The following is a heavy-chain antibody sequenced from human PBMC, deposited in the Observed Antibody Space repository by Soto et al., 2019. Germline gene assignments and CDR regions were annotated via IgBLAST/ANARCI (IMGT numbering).Heavy chain of an antibody. J-gene: IGHJ4*02. V-gene: IGHV3-74*01. CDR1: GFTFSSYW. D-gene: IGHD6-13*01. CDR3: ASLSAQVEF. Sequence: GGSLRLSCVASGFTFSSYWMHWLRQAPGRELVWVSEIDTDGNSRNYADSVKGRFTISRDNAKNTLYLQMNSLTAEDTAVYFCASLSAQVEFWGRGTLVTVS. CDR2: IDTDGNSR.